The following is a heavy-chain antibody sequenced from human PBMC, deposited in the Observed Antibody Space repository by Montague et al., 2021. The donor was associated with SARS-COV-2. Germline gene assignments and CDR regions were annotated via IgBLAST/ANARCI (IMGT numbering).Heavy chain of an antibody. CDR3: ARENTVTTFGGPYYIDS. Sequence: SETLSLTCTVSGGSIDSFYWSWIRRPPGKGLEWIGYIYDSGSTNYNPSLKSRVTISVDTSKNQFSLKLSSVTAADTAVYYCARENTVTTFGGPYYIDSWGQGTLVTVSA. CDR2: IYDSGST. V-gene: IGHV4-59*01. D-gene: IGHD4-17*01. J-gene: IGHJ4*02. CDR1: GGSIDSFY.